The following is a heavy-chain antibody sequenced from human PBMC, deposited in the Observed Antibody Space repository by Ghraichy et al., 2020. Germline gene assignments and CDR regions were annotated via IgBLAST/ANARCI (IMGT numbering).Heavy chain of an antibody. CDR3: GRDRVLDGMDV. Sequence: ASVKVSCKASGYTFTSYGISWVRQAPGQGLEWMAWITAYIGNTKFAQKFQGRVTLTTAKSTSTVYMEVRSLRSDDTAVYYCGRDRVLDGMDVWGQGTTVTVSS. V-gene: IGHV1-18*01. CDR2: ITAYIGNT. J-gene: IGHJ6*02. CDR1: GYTFTSYG.